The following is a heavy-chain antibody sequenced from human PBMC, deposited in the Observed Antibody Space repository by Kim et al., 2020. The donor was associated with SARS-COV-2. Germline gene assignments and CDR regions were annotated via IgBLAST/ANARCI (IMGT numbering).Heavy chain of an antibody. V-gene: IGHV1-2*02. CDR2: INPNSGDT. Sequence: ASVKVSCKASGYTFTGYYMHWVRQAPGQGLEWMGWINPNSGDTKYAQKFQGRVTMTRDTSISTAYMELNRLRSDDTAVYYCARVPRGYYGSGSLDVWGQGTTVTVSS. J-gene: IGHJ6*02. CDR3: ARVPRGYYGSGSLDV. D-gene: IGHD3-10*01. CDR1: GYTFTGYY.